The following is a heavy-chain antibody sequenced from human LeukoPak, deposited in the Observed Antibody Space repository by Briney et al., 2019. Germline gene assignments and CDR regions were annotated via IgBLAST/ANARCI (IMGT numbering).Heavy chain of an antibody. CDR1: GFTFSSYS. D-gene: IGHD3-16*01. V-gene: IGHV3-21*01. CDR3: AREGVMAPYYFDY. Sequence: PGGSLRLSCAASGFTFSSYSMNWVRQAPGKGLEWVSSISSSSSYIYYADSVKGRFTISRDNAKNSLYLQMNSLRVEDTAVYYCAREGVMAPYYFDYWGQGTLVTVSS. CDR2: ISSSSSYI. J-gene: IGHJ4*02.